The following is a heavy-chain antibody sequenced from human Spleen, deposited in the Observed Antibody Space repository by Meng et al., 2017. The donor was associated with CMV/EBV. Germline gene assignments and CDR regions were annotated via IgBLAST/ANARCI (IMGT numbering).Heavy chain of an antibody. CDR2: IIPILGVA. CDR3: ARSTDSGSYWQPGAPRYFDY. V-gene: IGHV1-69*02. J-gene: IGHJ4*02. CDR1: GGTFSSHI. Sequence: SVKVSCKASGGTFSSHIFSWVRQAPGQGLDWMGRIIPILGVANYAQKFQDRVTMTRDTSTSTVYMELSSLRSEDTAVYYCARSTDSGSYWQPGAPRYFDYWGQGTLVTVSS. D-gene: IGHD1-26*01.